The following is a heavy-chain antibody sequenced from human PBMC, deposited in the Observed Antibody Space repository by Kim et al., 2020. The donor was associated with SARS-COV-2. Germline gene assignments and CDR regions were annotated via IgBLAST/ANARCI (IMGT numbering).Heavy chain of an antibody. CDR3: AKGPYSSSLENWFDP. D-gene: IGHD6-6*01. V-gene: IGHV3-23*01. J-gene: IGHJ5*02. CDR1: YT. CDR2: ISGRAGST. Sequence: YTMRWVRQAPGRGLEWVSAISGRAGSTYYADSVKGRFTISRDNSKNTLYLQMNSLRAEDTAVYYCAKGPYSSSLENWFDPWGQGTLVTV.